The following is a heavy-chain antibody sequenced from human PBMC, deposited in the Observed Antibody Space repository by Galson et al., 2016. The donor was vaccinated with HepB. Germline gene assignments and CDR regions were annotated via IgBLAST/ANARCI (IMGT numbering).Heavy chain of an antibody. D-gene: IGHD4-17*01. CDR3: ATYNFSLGDYNAFDF. Sequence: SVKVSCKASGYNFANYGISWVRQAPGQGLEWMGWISTYNGNRHPAQKVHDRLTLTTDTSTGTAYMELRSLTSADTAVYYCATYNFSLGDYNAFDFWGQGTLVTVSS. CDR1: GYNFANYG. CDR2: ISTYNGNR. V-gene: IGHV1-18*01. J-gene: IGHJ4*02.